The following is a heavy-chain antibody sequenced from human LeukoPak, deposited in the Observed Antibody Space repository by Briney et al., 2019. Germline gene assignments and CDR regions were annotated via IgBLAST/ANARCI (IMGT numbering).Heavy chain of an antibody. V-gene: IGHV3-30*04. J-gene: IGHJ4*02. CDR3: AKRSAESSGYFDY. CDR2: ISYDGSNK. D-gene: IGHD6-19*01. CDR1: GFTFSSYA. Sequence: GGSLRLSCAASGFTFSSYAMHWVRQAPGKGLEWVAVISYDGSNKYYADSVKGRFTTSRDNPKNTLYLQMNSLRAEDTAVYYCAKRSAESSGYFDYWGQGTLVTVSS.